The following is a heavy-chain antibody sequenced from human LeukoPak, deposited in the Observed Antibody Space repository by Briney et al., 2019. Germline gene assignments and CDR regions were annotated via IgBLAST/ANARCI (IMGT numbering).Heavy chain of an antibody. CDR1: GGSFSGYY. D-gene: IGHD6-13*01. J-gene: IGHJ6*03. V-gene: IGHV4-34*01. CDR2: INHSGST. CDR3: ARADHYSSSWYDWGYYMDV. Sequence: TSETLSLTCAVYGGSFSGYYWSWIRQPPGKGLEWIGEINHSGSTNYNPSLKSRVTISVGTSKNQFSLKLSSVTAADTAVYYCARADHYSSSWYDWGYYMDVWGKGTTVTVSS.